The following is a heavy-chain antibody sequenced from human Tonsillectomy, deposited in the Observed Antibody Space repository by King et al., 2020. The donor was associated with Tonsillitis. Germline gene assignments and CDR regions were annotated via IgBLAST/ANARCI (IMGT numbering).Heavy chain of an antibody. J-gene: IGHJ4*02. CDR1: GYTFTSYF. Sequence: QLVQSGAEVKKPGASVKLSCKASGYTFTSYFMNWVRQAPGQGLEWMAIINPNGGSTNYAQKFQDRVTMTRDTSTSTVYMELSSLRSEDTAVYYCVRGAYSGYDPAHFDYWGQGTPVTVSS. V-gene: IGHV1-46*03. D-gene: IGHD5-12*01. CDR3: VRGAYSGYDPAHFDY. CDR2: INPNGGST.